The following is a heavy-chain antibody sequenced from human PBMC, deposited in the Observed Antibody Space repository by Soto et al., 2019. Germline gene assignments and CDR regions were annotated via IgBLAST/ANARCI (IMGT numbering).Heavy chain of an antibody. CDR2: IYYSGST. CDR1: GGSISSYY. V-gene: IGHV4-59*01. J-gene: IGHJ3*02. Sequence: QVQLQESGPGLVKPSETLSLTCTVSGGSISSYYWSWIRQPPGKGLEWIGYIYYSGSTNYNPSLKGRVTISVDTSKNQFSLKLSSVTAADTAVYYWAGRGSSIAARRRSGAFDIWGQGTMVTVSS. CDR3: AGRGSSIAARRRSGAFDI. D-gene: IGHD6-6*01.